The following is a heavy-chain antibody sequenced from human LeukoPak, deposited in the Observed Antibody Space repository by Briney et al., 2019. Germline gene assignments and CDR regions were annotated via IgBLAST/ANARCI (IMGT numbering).Heavy chain of an antibody. J-gene: IGHJ4*02. CDR3: AREWDSGWGETYFDN. CDR2: IKQDGSEK. CDR1: GFTFSRYW. D-gene: IGHD3-16*01. Sequence: GGSLRLSCAASGFTFSRYWMTWVRQAPGKGLEWVANIKQDGSEKFYADSLKGRLIISRDNAKSSLYLQVNSLTVEDTAVYYCAREWDSGWGETYFDNWGQGTLVTVSS. V-gene: IGHV3-7*01.